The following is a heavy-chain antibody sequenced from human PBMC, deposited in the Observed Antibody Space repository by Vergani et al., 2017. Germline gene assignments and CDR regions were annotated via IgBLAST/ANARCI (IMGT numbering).Heavy chain of an antibody. CDR1: GGSISSGSYY. Sequence: QVQLQESGPGLVKPSQTLSLTCTVSGGSISSGSYYWSWIRQPAGKGLEWIGRIYTSGSTNYNPSLKSRVTISVDTSKNQFSLKLSSVTAADTAVYYCARTRDGYNYGAFDIWGQGTRVTVSS. CDR3: ARTRDGYNYGAFDI. CDR2: IYTSGST. V-gene: IGHV4-61*02. D-gene: IGHD5-24*01. J-gene: IGHJ3*02.